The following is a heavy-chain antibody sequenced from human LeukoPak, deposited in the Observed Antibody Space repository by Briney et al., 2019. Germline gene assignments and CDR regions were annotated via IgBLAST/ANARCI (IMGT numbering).Heavy chain of an antibody. CDR1: GFTFSSYA. V-gene: IGHV3-23*01. Sequence: GGSLRLSCAASGFTFSSYAMSWVRQAPGRGLEWVSAISGSGGSTYYADSVRGRFTISRDNSKNTLYLQMNSLRAEDTAVYYCAKEIYGDYINDAFDIWGQGTMVTVSS. D-gene: IGHD4-17*01. CDR2: ISGSGGST. CDR3: AKEIYGDYINDAFDI. J-gene: IGHJ3*02.